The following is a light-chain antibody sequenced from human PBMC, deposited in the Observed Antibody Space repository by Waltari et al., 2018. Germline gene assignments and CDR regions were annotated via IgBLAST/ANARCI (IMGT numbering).Light chain of an antibody. CDR3: SLYTTSSVL. Sequence: QSALTQPASVSGSPGKSITISCTGTSRHVCSSYYVSWYQQHSGKVPKVIIYDFSNRPSGVSNRFSGSKSGNTASLTISGLQAEDEADYYCSLYTTSSVLFGGGTKLTVL. CDR1: SRHVCSSYY. V-gene: IGLV2-14*03. CDR2: DFS. J-gene: IGLJ2*01.